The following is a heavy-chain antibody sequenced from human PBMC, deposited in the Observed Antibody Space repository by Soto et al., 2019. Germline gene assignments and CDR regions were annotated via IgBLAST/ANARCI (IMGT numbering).Heavy chain of an antibody. CDR3: AKDLSRQLAYWLDP. J-gene: IGHJ5*02. CDR1: GFSFTGYY. CDR2: INAHSGGT. Sequence: ASVKVSCKASGFSFTGYYIHWLRQAPGQGLEWMGWINAHSGGTEYAQKFQGRVTLTRDTSIATAYLTLTSLTSDDTALYYCAKDLSRQLAYWLDPWGQGTKVTVSS. D-gene: IGHD6-6*01. V-gene: IGHV1-2*02.